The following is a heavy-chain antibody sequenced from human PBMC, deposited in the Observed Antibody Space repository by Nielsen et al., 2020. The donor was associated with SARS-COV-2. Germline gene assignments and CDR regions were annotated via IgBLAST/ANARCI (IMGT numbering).Heavy chain of an antibody. CDR1: GGSVNTGGYY. CDR2: IYYTGNT. Sequence: SETLSLTCTVSGGSVNTGGYYWTWIRQPPGKGLEWIGCIYYTGNTHYNPSLKSRVTISVDTSKNQFSLTLSSVTAADTAVYYCARLLDGDTFDYWGQGTLVTVSS. CDR3: ARLLDGDTFDY. V-gene: IGHV4-61*08. D-gene: IGHD3-10*01. J-gene: IGHJ4*02.